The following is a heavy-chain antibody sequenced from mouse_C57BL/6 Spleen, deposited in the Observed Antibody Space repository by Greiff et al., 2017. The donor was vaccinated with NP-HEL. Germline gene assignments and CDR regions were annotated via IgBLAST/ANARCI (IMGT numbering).Heavy chain of an antibody. D-gene: IGHD2-1*01. J-gene: IGHJ3*01. CDR2: IYPSDSET. CDR1: GYTFTSYW. CDR3: ARELLTFAY. Sequence: VQLQQPGAELVRPGSSVKLSCKASGYTFTSYWMDWVKQRPGQGLEWIGNIYPSDSETHYNQKFKDKATLTVDKSSSTAYMQLSSLTSEDSAGYYCARELLTFAYWGQGTLVTVSA. V-gene: IGHV1-61*01.